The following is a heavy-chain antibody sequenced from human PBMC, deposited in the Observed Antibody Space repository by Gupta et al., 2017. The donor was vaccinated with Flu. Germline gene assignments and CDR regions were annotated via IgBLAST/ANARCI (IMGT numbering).Heavy chain of an antibody. CDR1: GGTFSSYA. V-gene: IGHV1-69*01. Sequence: QVQLVQSGAEVKKPGSSVKVSCKASGGTFSSYAISWVRQAPGQGLEWMGGIIPIFGTANYAQKFQGRVTITADESTSTAYMELSSLRSEDTAVYYCARTRITMIVGDGYYYYGMDVWGQGTTVTVSS. CDR2: IIPIFGTA. J-gene: IGHJ6*02. D-gene: IGHD3-22*01. CDR3: ARTRITMIVGDGYYYYGMDV.